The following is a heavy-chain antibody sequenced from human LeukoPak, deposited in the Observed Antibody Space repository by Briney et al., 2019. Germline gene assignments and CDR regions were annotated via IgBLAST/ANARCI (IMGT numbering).Heavy chain of an antibody. Sequence: PSETLSLTCTVSGGSISSSSYYWGWIRQPPGKGLEWIGSIYYSGSTYYNPSLKSRVTISVDTSKNQFSLKLSSVTAADTAVYYCARDHQGSDIWGQGTMVTVSS. V-gene: IGHV4-39*07. J-gene: IGHJ3*02. CDR2: IYYSGST. CDR3: ARDHQGSDI. CDR1: GGSISSSSYY.